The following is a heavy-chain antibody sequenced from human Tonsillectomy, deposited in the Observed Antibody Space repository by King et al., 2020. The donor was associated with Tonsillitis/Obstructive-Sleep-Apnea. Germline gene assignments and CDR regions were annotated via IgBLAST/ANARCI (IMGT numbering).Heavy chain of an antibody. CDR2: ISSSSSTI. D-gene: IGHD3-10*01. V-gene: IGHV3-48*02. Sequence: VKLVESGGGLVQPGGSLRLSCAASGFTFSSYSMNWVRQAPGKGLEWVSYISSSSSTIYYADSVKGRFTISRDNAKNSLYLQMNSLRDEDTAVYYCARDLDYGSGSYLRYWGQGTLVTVSS. J-gene: IGHJ4*02. CDR3: ARDLDYGSGSYLRY. CDR1: GFTFSSYS.